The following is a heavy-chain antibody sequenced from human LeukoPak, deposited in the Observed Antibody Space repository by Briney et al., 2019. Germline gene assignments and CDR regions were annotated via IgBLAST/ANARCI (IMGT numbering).Heavy chain of an antibody. Sequence: GGSLRLSCAASGFSFSSHTINWVRQAPGKGLEWVSYISAGSSTIYYADSVKGRFTISRDNAKNSLYLQMNSLRDEDTAVYYCARCLTIAVAFDYWGQGTLVTVSS. D-gene: IGHD6-19*01. CDR3: ARCLTIAVAFDY. V-gene: IGHV3-48*02. CDR2: ISAGSSTI. CDR1: GFSFSSHT. J-gene: IGHJ4*02.